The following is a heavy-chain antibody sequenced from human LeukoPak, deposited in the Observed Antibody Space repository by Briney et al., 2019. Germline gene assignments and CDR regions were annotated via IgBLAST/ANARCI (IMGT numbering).Heavy chain of an antibody. CDR3: ARHCSGGSCYYYYYGMDV. D-gene: IGHD2-15*01. CDR2: ISSSSSYI. V-gene: IGHV3-21*01. J-gene: IGHJ6*02. Sequence: GGSLRVSCAASGFTFISYSMNWVRQARGKGLEWVSSISSSSSYIYYADSVKGRFTISRDNAKNSLYLQMNSLRAEDTAVYYCARHCSGGSCYYYYYGMDVWGQGTTVTVSS. CDR1: GFTFISYS.